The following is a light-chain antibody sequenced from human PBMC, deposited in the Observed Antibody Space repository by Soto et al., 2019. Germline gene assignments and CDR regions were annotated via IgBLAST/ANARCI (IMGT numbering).Light chain of an antibody. CDR1: QSVNIY. J-gene: IGKJ1*01. CDR2: STS. Sequence: EIVLTQSPATLSLSPGERATLSCRASQSVNIYLAWYQQKPGQAPRLLIYSTSSRATGIPDRFSGSGSGTDFTLTISRLEPEDFAVYYCQQYGNSPWTFGQGTKVDIK. V-gene: IGKV3-20*01. CDR3: QQYGNSPWT.